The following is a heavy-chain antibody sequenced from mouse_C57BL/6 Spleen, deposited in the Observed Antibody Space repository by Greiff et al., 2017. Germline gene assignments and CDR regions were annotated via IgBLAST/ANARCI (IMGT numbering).Heavy chain of an antibody. V-gene: IGHV5-17*01. D-gene: IGHD4-1*01. CDR2: ISSGNSTI. J-gene: IGHJ2*01. CDR1: GFTFSDYG. Sequence: EVKLVESGGGLVKPGGSLKLSCAASGFTFSDYGMHWVRQAPEKGLEWVAYISSGNSTIYYADTVKGRVTISRDNAKSTLFLQMTSLRSEDTARYYCARLNWDVCYWGQGTTLTVSS. CDR3: ARLNWDVCY.